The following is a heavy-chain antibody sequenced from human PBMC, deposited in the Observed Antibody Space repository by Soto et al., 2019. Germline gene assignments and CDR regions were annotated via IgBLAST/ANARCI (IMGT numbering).Heavy chain of an antibody. J-gene: IGHJ6*02. Sequence: SCPTLVNPTQTLTLTCTFSGFSLSTSGVGVGWIRQPPGKALEWLALIYWDDDKRYSPSLNSRLTITKDTSRNQVLLTLTNMDPVDTATYYCAHLDDFRSGHYGMDVWGQGTTVTAP. CDR1: GFSLSTSGVG. V-gene: IGHV2-5*02. CDR2: IYWDDDK. CDR3: AHLDDFRSGHYGMDV. D-gene: IGHD3-3*01.